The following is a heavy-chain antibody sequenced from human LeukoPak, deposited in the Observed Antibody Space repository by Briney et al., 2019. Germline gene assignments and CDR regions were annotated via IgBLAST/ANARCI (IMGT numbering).Heavy chain of an antibody. J-gene: IGHJ3*02. V-gene: IGHV1-2*02. D-gene: IGHD3-16*01. CDR1: GYTFTGYY. CDR2: INPNSGGT. CDR3: VRNTTSFGDVPDAFES. Sequence: ASVKVSCKASGYTFTGYYMHWVRQAPGQGLEWMGWINPNSGGTNYAQTVHGRVTITSDTSINTAYMELSRLRSDDTAGYYCVRNTTSFGDVPDAFESWGQGTMVTVSS.